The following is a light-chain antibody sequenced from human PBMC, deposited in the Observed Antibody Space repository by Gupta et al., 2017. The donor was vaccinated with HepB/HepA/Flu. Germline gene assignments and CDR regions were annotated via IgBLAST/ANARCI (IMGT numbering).Light chain of an antibody. Sequence: DIQMTQSPSSLSASVGDRVTITCQASQDIRNYLNWYQQKPGKPPKLLIYDASNLETGVPSRFSGSGSGTDFTFTISSLQPEDIATYYCQQYDNLPSTFGPGTKVDIK. J-gene: IGKJ3*01. CDR1: QDIRNY. V-gene: IGKV1-33*01. CDR3: QQYDNLPST. CDR2: DAS.